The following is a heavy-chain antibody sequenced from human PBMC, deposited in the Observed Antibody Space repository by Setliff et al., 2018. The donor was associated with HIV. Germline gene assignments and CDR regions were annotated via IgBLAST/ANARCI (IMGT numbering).Heavy chain of an antibody. D-gene: IGHD3-9*01. CDR3: AREYDVLTGYYISAFDI. V-gene: IGHV1-2*06. CDR1: GYTFSDYF. Sequence: ASVKVSCKASGYTFSDYFIHWVRQAPGQALEWMGRINPNSGVTTYAQKFQDRVTMTRDTSINTAYMELSRLRSDDTAVYYCAREYDVLTGYYISAFDIWGQGTMVTVSS. J-gene: IGHJ3*02. CDR2: INPNSGVT.